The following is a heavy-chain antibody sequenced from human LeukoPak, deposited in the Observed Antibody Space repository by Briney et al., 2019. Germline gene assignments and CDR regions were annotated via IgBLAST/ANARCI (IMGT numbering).Heavy chain of an antibody. V-gene: IGHV3-74*01. Sequence: GGSLRLSCAASGLTFSSHWMHWARQLPGKGLVWVSRISPTGSTTSYADSAKGRFTVSRDNAKNTLYLQVNNLRAEDTAVYYCARGPNSNWSGLDFWGQGTLLTVSS. D-gene: IGHD6-6*01. CDR3: ARGPNSNWSGLDF. CDR1: GLTFSSHW. CDR2: ISPTGSTT. J-gene: IGHJ4*02.